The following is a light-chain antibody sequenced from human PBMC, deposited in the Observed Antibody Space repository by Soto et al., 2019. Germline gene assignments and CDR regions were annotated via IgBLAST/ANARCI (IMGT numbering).Light chain of an antibody. V-gene: IGKV3-20*01. CDR2: GAS. CDR3: QQYGSSPRT. CDR1: QSIGSN. Sequence: EIVMTQSPATLSVSPGERATLSCRASQSIGSNLAWYQQKPGQAPRLLIYGASSRATGIPDRFSGSGSGTDFTLTISRLEPEDFAVHYCQQYGSSPRTFGQGTKVDIK. J-gene: IGKJ1*01.